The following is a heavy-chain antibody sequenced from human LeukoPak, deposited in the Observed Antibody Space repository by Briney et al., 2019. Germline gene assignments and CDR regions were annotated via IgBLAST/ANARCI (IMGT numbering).Heavy chain of an antibody. V-gene: IGHV3-30*01. J-gene: IGHJ4*02. CDR3: ASSYDSALLRLPRR. CDR1: GFTFSSYA. CDR2: ISYDGSNK. Sequence: GGSLRLSCAASGFTFSSYAMHWVRQAPGKGLEGVAVISYDGSNKYYADSVKGRFTISRDNSKNTLYLQMNSLRAEDTAVYYCASSYDSALLRLPRRWGQGTLVTVSS. D-gene: IGHD3-22*01.